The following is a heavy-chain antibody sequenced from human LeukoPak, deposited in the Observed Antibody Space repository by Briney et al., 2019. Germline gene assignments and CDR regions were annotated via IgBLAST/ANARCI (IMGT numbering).Heavy chain of an antibody. D-gene: IGHD3-10*01. CDR2: ISYDGSNK. CDR3: ARGIMVRGSRGGYFYY. CDR1: GFTFSSYA. Sequence: GGSLRLSCAASGFTFSSYAMHWVRQAPGKGLEWVAVISYDGSNKYYADSVKGRFTISRDNSKNTLYLQMNSLRAEDTAVYYCARGIMVRGSRGGYFYYWGQGTLVTVSS. J-gene: IGHJ4*02. V-gene: IGHV3-30-3*01.